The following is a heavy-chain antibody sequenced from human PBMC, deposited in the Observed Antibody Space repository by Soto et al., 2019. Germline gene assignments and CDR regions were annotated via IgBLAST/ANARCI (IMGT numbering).Heavy chain of an antibody. Sequence: SETLSLTCAGPCGSISSSNWWSWVRQPPGKGLEWIGEIYHSGSTNYNPSLKSRVTISVDKSKNQFSLKLSSVTAADTAVYYCATQWLVRWGPQDYWGQGTLVTVSS. V-gene: IGHV4-4*02. J-gene: IGHJ4*02. CDR1: CGSISSSNW. CDR3: ATQWLVRWGPQDY. D-gene: IGHD6-19*01. CDR2: IYHSGST.